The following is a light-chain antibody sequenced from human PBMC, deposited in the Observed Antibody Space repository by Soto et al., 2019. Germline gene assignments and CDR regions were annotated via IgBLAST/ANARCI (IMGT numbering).Light chain of an antibody. Sequence: DIVMTQSPDSLAVSLGERATINCKSSQNIVYNSNNKNYLAWYQQKPGQAPKLLLNWASTRESGVPDRFSGSGSETDFTLTISSLQAEEVAVYYCQQYYGTPYTFGQGTKLEIK. CDR2: WAS. CDR1: QNIVYNSNNKNY. V-gene: IGKV4-1*01. CDR3: QQYYGTPYT. J-gene: IGKJ2*01.